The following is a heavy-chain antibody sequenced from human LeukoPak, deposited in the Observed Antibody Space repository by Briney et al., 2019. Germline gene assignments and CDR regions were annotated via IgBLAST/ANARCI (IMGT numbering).Heavy chain of an antibody. CDR2: ISGSGGST. J-gene: IGHJ4*02. CDR1: GFTFSNYA. V-gene: IGHV3-23*01. CDR3: AKVATYYYGRFDY. D-gene: IGHD3-10*01. Sequence: GGSLRLSCAVSGFTFSNYAMSWVRQAPGQGLEWVSIISGSGGSTYYADSVKGRFTISRDNSKNTLYLQMNSLRAEDTAVYYCAKVATYYYGRFDYWGQGTLVTVSS.